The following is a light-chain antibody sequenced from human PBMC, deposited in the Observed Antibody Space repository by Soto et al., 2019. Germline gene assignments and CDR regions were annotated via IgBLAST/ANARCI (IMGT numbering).Light chain of an antibody. CDR3: QVWDRTSNHYV. V-gene: IGLV3-21*02. CDR2: DDS. Sequence: SYELTQSSSVSVAPGQTARITCGGNNIGIKSVHWYQQRPGQAPVLVVYDDSDRPSGIPERFSGSNSGNTATLTISRVEAGDEADYHCQVWDRTSNHYVFGSGTKVTV. CDR1: NIGIKS. J-gene: IGLJ1*01.